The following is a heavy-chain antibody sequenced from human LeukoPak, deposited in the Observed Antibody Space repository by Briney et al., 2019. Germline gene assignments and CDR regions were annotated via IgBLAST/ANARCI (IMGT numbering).Heavy chain of an antibody. J-gene: IGHJ6*03. CDR2: ISGSGGST. CDR3: AKDFESLHYYYYMDV. D-gene: IGHD1-26*01. V-gene: IGHV3-23*01. CDR1: GFTFSSYA. Sequence: PGGSLRLSCAASGFTFSSYAMSWVRQAPGKGLEWVSAISGSGGSTYYADSVKGRFTISRDNSKNTLYLQMNSLRAEDTAVYYCAKDFESLHYYYYMDVRGKGTTVTVSS.